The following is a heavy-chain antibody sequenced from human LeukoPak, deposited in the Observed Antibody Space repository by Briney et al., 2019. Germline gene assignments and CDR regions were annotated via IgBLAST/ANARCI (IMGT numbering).Heavy chain of an antibody. V-gene: IGHV4-39*01. CDR1: GGSISSSSYY. D-gene: IGHD6-13*01. CDR2: IYYSGST. Sequence: SETLSLTCTVSGGSISSSSYYWGWIRQPPGKGLEWIGSIYYSGSTYYNPSLKSRVTISVDTSKNQFSLKLSSVTAADTAVYYCARHLEQLIHYWGQGTLVTVSS. CDR3: ARHLEQLIHY. J-gene: IGHJ4*02.